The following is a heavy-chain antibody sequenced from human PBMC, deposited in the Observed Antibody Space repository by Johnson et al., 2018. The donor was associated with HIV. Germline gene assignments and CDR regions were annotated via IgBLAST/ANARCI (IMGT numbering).Heavy chain of an antibody. CDR3: AKVGEQLRYAFDI. Sequence: MQLVESGGGLVQPGGSLRLSCAASGFTFSSYWMSWVRQAPGKGLEWVANIKQDGSNKYYADSVKGRFTISRDNSKNTLYLQMNSLRAEDTAVYYCAKVGEQLRYAFDIWGQGTMVTVSS. V-gene: IGHV3-7*01. D-gene: IGHD3-10*01. J-gene: IGHJ3*02. CDR2: IKQDGSNK. CDR1: GFTFSSYW.